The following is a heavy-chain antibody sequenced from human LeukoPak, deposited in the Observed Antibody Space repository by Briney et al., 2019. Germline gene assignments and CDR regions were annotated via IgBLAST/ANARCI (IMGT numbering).Heavy chain of an antibody. CDR2: INPNSGGT. J-gene: IGHJ5*02. CDR1: GCTFTGYY. V-gene: IGHV1-2*02. D-gene: IGHD5-12*01. CDR3: ARELFFHIVATIGVENWFDP. Sequence: ASVKVSCKASGCTFTGYYMHWVRQAPGQGLEWMGWINPNSGGTNYAQKFQGRVTMTRDTSISTAYMELSRLRSDDTAVYYCARELFFHIVATIGVENWFDPWGQGTLVTVSS.